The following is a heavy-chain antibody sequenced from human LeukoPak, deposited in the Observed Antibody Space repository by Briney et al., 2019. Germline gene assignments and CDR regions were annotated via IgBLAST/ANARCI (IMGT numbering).Heavy chain of an antibody. CDR1: GFTFSSYA. CDR2: ISYDGSNK. J-gene: IGHJ5*02. CDR3: ARAVGCSGGSCYDSTEENWIDP. V-gene: IGHV3-30-3*01. D-gene: IGHD2-15*01. Sequence: GGSLRLSCAASGFTFSSYAMHWVRQAPGKGLEWVAVISYDGSNKYYADSVKGRFTISRDNSKNTLYLQMNSLRAEDTAVYYCARAVGCSGGSCYDSTEENWIDPWGQGTLVTVSS.